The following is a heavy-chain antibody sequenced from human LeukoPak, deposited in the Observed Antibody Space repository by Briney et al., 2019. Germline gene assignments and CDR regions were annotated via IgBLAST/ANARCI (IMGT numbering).Heavy chain of an antibody. Sequence: GGSLRLSCAASGFTFSDYYMSWVRQAPGKGLEWVSGISGSGVSTYYADSVKGRFTISRDNSKNTLYMQMNSLRAKDTAVYYCARGRIGPDYWGQGTLLTVSS. D-gene: IGHD3/OR15-3a*01. CDR3: ARGRIGPDY. V-gene: IGHV3-23*01. CDR1: GFTFSDYY. J-gene: IGHJ4*02. CDR2: ISGSGVST.